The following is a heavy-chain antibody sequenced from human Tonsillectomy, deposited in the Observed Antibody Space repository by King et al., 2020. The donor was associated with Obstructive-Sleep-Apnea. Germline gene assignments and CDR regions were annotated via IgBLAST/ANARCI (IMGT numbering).Heavy chain of an antibody. J-gene: IGHJ2*01. CDR1: GFSFSSHW. CDR2: MKEDGSEK. D-gene: IGHD2-2*01. Sequence: VQLVESGGGLVQPGGSLRLSCAGSGFSFSSHWMSWVRQAPGKGLEWVANMKEDGSEKNYVDSVKGRFTISRDNAQNSLYLQMNSLRAEDTALYYCARIQGHCSTTRCYAQGYFDLWGRGTLVTVSS. V-gene: IGHV3-7*03. CDR3: ARIQGHCSTTRCYAQGYFDL.